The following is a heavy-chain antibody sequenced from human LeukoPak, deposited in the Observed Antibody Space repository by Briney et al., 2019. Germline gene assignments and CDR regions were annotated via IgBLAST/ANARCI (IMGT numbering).Heavy chain of an antibody. V-gene: IGHV3-30*02. D-gene: IGHD3-10*02. J-gene: IGHJ6*04. CDR1: GFTFSSYD. Sequence: GGSLRLSCAASGFTFSSYDMHWVRQAPGKGLEWVAFILYDGSNKYYADSVKGRFTISRDNSKNTLYLQMNSLRAEDTAVYYCAELGITMIGGVWGKGTTVTISS. CDR2: ILYDGSNK. CDR3: AELGITMIGGV.